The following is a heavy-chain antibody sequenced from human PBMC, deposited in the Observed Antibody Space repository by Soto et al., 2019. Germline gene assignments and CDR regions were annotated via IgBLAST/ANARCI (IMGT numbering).Heavy chain of an antibody. CDR2: IYYSGST. CDR3: ARQGTSSWYWPDY. D-gene: IGHD6-13*01. J-gene: IGHJ4*02. V-gene: IGHV4-59*08. Sequence: QVQLQESGPGLVKPSETLSLTCTVSGGSISSYYWSWIRQPPGKGLEWIGYIYYSGSTNYNPSLKSRVTISVDTSKNQFSLKLSSVTAADTAVYYCARQGTSSWYWPDYWGQGTLVTVSS. CDR1: GGSISSYY.